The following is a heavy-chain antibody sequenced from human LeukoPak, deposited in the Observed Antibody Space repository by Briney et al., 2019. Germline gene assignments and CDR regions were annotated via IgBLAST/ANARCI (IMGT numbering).Heavy chain of an antibody. D-gene: IGHD6-13*01. CDR1: GGSFSGYY. V-gene: IGHV4-34*01. J-gene: IGHJ6*02. Sequence: SETLSLTCAVYGGSFSGYYWSWIRQPPGKGLERIGEINHSGSTNYNPSLKSRVTISVDTSKNQFSLKLSSVTAADTAVYYCARSSSIATYYYYGMDVWGQGTTVTVSS. CDR2: INHSGST. CDR3: ARSSSIATYYYYGMDV.